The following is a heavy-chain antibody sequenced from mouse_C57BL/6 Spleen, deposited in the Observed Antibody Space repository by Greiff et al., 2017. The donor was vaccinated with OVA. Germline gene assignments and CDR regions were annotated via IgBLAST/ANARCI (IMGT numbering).Heavy chain of an antibody. CDR2: ISSGGSYT. CDR3: ARRGTTVVAKDYYAMDY. D-gene: IGHD1-1*01. CDR1: GFTFSSYG. J-gene: IGHJ4*01. V-gene: IGHV5-6*02. Sequence: EVMLVESGGDLVKPGGSLKLSCAASGFTFSSYGMSWVRQTPDKRLEWVATISSGGSYTYYPDSVKGRFTISRDNAKNTLYLQMSSLKSEDTAMYYCARRGTTVVAKDYYAMDYWGQGTSVTVSS.